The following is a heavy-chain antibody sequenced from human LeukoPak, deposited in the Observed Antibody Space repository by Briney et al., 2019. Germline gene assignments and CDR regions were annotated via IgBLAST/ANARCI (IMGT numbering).Heavy chain of an antibody. CDR3: ATRTTVTTWDAFDI. D-gene: IGHD4-17*01. Sequence: ASVKVSCKVPGYTLTELSMHWVRQAPGKGLEWMGGFDPEDGETIYAQKFQGRVTMTEDTSTDTAYMELSSLRSEDTAVYYCATRTTVTTWDAFDIWGQGTMVTVSS. CDR2: FDPEDGET. V-gene: IGHV1-24*01. J-gene: IGHJ3*02. CDR1: GYTLTELS.